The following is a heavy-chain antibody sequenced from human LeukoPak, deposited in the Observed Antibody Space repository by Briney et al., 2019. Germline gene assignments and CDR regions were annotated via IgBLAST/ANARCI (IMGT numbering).Heavy chain of an antibody. V-gene: IGHV4-34*01. J-gene: IGHJ3*02. CDR1: GGSFSGYY. CDR2: INHSGST. CDR3: ARQFSRGYSNDAFDI. D-gene: IGHD2-15*01. Sequence: SETLSLTCAVYGGSFSGYYWSWIRQPPGKGLEWIGEINHSGSTNYNPSLKSRVTISVDTSKNQFSLKLSSVTAADTAVYYCARQFSRGYSNDAFDIWGQGTMVTVSS.